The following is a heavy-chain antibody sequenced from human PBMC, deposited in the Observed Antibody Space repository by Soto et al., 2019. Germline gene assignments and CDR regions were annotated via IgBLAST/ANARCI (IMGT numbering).Heavy chain of an antibody. V-gene: IGHV1-2*04. D-gene: IGHD3-22*01. Sequence: ASVKVSCKASGYTFTSYYMHWVRQAPGQGLEWMGWINPNSGGTNYAQKFQGWVTMTRDTSISTAYMELSRLRSDDTAVYYCARGYNPDYYDSSGYYSNWGQGTLVTVSS. J-gene: IGHJ4*02. CDR1: GYTFTSYY. CDR3: ARGYNPDYYDSSGYYSN. CDR2: INPNSGGT.